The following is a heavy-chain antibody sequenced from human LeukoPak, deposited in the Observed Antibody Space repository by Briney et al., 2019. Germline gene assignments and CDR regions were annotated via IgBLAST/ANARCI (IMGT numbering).Heavy chain of an antibody. V-gene: IGHV3-11*01. CDR3: TRDRWGKYYFDC. CDR2: ISSSATTI. CDR1: GFPFSDFY. J-gene: IGHJ4*02. D-gene: IGHD7-27*01. Sequence: PGGSLRLSCATSGFPFSDFYMSWIRQAPGKGLEWVSYISSSATTIYYADSVKGRFTISRDNAKNSLYLQMNNLRAEDTAVYYCTRDRWGKYYFDCWGQGTLVTVSS.